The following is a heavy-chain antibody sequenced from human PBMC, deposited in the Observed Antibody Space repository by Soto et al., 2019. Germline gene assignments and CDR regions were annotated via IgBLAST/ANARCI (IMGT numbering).Heavy chain of an antibody. J-gene: IGHJ4*02. CDR1: GYTFTTYD. CDR2: IGTYKGDT. V-gene: IGHV1-18*01. Sequence: QVHLVQPGAEVKKPGASVKVSCKASGYTFTTYDLTWVQQAPGQGLEWVGWIGTYKGDTKYSQKLQGRVTMTIDTSTSTAYMELRSLRSDDTAVYYCARDKFSSTGTSFDYWGQGTLVTVSS. CDR3: ARDKFSSTGTSFDY. D-gene: IGHD2-2*01.